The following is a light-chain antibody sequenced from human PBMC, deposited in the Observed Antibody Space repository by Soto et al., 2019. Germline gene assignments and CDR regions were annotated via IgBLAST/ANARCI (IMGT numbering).Light chain of an antibody. CDR1: QSVSSY. Sequence: EIVLTQSPATLSLSPGETATLSCRASQSVSSYLAWYQHKPGQAPRLLIYDASNRATGIPDRFSGSGSGTDFTLTISSLEPEDFAVYYCHQRGSWPRGTFDQGTKVEIK. CDR3: HQRGSWPRGT. V-gene: IGKV3-11*01. J-gene: IGKJ1*01. CDR2: DAS.